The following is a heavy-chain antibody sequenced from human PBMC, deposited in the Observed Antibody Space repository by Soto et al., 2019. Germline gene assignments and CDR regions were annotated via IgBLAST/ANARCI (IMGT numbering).Heavy chain of an antibody. Sequence: QITLKESGPTLVKPTQTLTLTCTFSGFSLTTRGVGVGWIRQPPGKALEWLALIYWDDDEGYSPSLKSRLTIPKDTSTNQVVLTMTKMDPVDTATYYCAHRPRGFSYYFDYWGQGTLVTVSS. V-gene: IGHV2-5*02. CDR1: GFSLTTRGVG. CDR3: AHRPRGFSYYFDY. D-gene: IGHD3-10*01. J-gene: IGHJ4*02. CDR2: IYWDDDE.